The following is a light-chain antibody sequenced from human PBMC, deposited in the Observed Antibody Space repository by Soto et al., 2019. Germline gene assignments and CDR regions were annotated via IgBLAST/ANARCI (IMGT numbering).Light chain of an antibody. CDR3: QQRSNWPPIT. J-gene: IGKJ5*01. CDR1: QSIAGY. CDR2: DTS. Sequence: EIVLTHSQATLSLSPCERATLSSSASQSIAGYLAWYQKKPGQAPRLLIYDTSNRVTGVPARFSGSGSGTDFTLSISSLEPEDFAVYYCQQRSNWPPITFGQGTRLEIK. V-gene: IGKV3-11*01.